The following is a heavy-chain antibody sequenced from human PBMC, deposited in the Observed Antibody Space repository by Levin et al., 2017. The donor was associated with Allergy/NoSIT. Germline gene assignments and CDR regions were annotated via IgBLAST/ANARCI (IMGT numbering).Heavy chain of an antibody. J-gene: IGHJ4*02. V-gene: IGHV1-2*02. D-gene: IGHD2-2*01. CDR2: INPDSGGT. CDR1: GYTFTGYY. CDR3: ARGIMPVEGPFDF. Sequence: GESLKISCKASGYTFTGYYMHWLRQAPGQGLEWMGWINPDSGGTHYAPEFQGRVTMTRDMSISTAYMELSRLTSDDTAAYSCARGIMPVEGPFDFWGQGTLVTVSS.